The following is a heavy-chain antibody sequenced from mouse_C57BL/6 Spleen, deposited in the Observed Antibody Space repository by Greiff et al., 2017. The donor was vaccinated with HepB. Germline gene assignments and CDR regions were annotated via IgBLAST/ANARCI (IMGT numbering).Heavy chain of an antibody. V-gene: IGHV1-61*01. CDR2: IYPSDSET. CDR1: GYTFTSYW. D-gene: IGHD2-4*01. CDR3: ARDDYDIAY. J-gene: IGHJ3*01. Sequence: QVQLQQPGAELVRPGSSVKLSCKASGYTFTSYWMDWVKQRPGQGLEWIGNIYPSDSETHYNQKFKDKATLTVDKSSSTAYMQLSSLTSEDSAVYYCARDDYDIAYWGQGTLVTVSA.